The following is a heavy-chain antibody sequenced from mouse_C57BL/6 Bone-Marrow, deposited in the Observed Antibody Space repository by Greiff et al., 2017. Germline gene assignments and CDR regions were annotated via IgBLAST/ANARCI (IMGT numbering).Heavy chain of an antibody. CDR3: ARLGYYYDLVSPYYFDY. CDR1: GYTFTDHT. V-gene: IGHV1-78*01. Sequence: VKLMESDAELVKPGASVKISCKVSGYTFTDHTIHWMKQRPEQGLEWIGYIYPRDGSTKYNEKFKGKATLTADKSSSKAYMQLNSLTSEDSSVYFCARLGYYYDLVSPYYFDYWGQGTTLTVSS. D-gene: IGHD2-4*01. J-gene: IGHJ2*01. CDR2: IYPRDGST.